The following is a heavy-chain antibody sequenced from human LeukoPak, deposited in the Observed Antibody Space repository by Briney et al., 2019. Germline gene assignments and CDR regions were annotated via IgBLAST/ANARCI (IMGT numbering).Heavy chain of an antibody. CDR2: IDEYGTTI. CDR1: GYTFTRYW. D-gene: IGHD3-10*01. V-gene: IGHV3-74*01. Sequence: GESLRLSCAASGYTFTRYWMHWIRQAPGDGLVWVARIDEYGTTIDYADSVRDRFTISRDNARNTLYLHMNSLKAEDTAMYYCARDVGGAGSHWGQGSLVTVSS. CDR3: ARDVGGAGSH. J-gene: IGHJ4*02.